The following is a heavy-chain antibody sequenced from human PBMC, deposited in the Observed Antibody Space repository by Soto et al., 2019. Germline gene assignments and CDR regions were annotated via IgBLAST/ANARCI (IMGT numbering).Heavy chain of an antibody. J-gene: IGHJ6*02. Sequence: QVQLVQSGAEVKKPGASVKVSCKASGYTFTSYGISWVRQAPGQGLEWMGWISAYNGNTNYAQKLQGRVTMITDTSTSTAYMELRSLRSDDTAVYYCARDTLSRITMVRENYYYGMDVWGQGTTVTVSS. D-gene: IGHD3-10*01. CDR1: GYTFTSYG. CDR2: ISAYNGNT. V-gene: IGHV1-18*01. CDR3: ARDTLSRITMVRENYYYGMDV.